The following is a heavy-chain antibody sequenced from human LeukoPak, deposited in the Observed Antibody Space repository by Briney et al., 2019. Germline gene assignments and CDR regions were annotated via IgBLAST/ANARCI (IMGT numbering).Heavy chain of an antibody. V-gene: IGHV4-61*02. CDR1: GGSISSGSYY. J-gene: IGHJ3*02. D-gene: IGHD2-15*01. CDR2: IYTSGST. CDR3: ARAKSVVVVAAGTDDAFDI. Sequence: PSETLSLTCTVSGGSISSGSYYWSWIRQPAGKGLEWIGRIYTSGSTNYNPSLKSRVTISVDTSKNQFSLKLSSVTAADTAVYYCARAKSVVVVAAGTDDAFDIWGQGTMVTVSS.